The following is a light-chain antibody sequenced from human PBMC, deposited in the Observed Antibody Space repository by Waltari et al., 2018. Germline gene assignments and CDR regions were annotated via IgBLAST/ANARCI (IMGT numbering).Light chain of an antibody. V-gene: IGKV1-39*01. CDR3: QQGYTAPLT. CDR2: GAS. J-gene: IGKJ4*01. CDR1: QNIRSY. Sequence: DIQLTHSPFSLSASEGDRVTITCRASQNIRSYLNWYQQSPGKAPNLLIYGASRLQSGIPSRFSGSGYGTDFTLTISSLQPEDFTTYYCQQGYTAPLTFGGGTKLEIK.